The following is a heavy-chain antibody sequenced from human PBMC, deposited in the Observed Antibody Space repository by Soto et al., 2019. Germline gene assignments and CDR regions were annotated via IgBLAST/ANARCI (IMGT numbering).Heavy chain of an antibody. D-gene: IGHD3-16*01. V-gene: IGHV3-21*06. CDR2: ISDDSSYI. Sequence: GSLRLSCAASGFMFSAYTMNWVRQAPGKGLEWLSSISDDSSYIDYADSLRGRFTVSRDNARNSLYLQIDSLGVEDTAVYYCATPYYFNHWGPGTPVTVSS. J-gene: IGHJ1*01. CDR3: ATPYYFNH. CDR1: GFMFSAYT.